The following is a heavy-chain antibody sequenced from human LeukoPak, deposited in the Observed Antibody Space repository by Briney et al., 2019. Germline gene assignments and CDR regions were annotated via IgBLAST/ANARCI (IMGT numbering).Heavy chain of an antibody. CDR2: IYSGGST. CDR3: ARGTYYYGSGSCYKGWFDP. V-gene: IGHV3-53*04. CDR1: GFTVSSNY. D-gene: IGHD3-10*01. Sequence: GGSLRLSCAASGFTVSSNYMSWVRQAPGKGLEWFSVIYSGGSTYYADSVKGRFTISRHNSKNTLYLQMNSLRAEDTAVYYCARGTYYYGSGSCYKGWFDPWGQGTLVTVSS. J-gene: IGHJ5*02.